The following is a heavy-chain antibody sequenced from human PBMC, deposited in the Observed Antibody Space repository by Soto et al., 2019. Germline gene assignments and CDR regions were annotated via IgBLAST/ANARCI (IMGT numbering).Heavy chain of an antibody. Sequence: VGSLRLSCAASGFTFSSYGMHWVRQAPGKGLEWVAVISYDGSNKYYADSVKGRFTISRDNSKNTLYLQMNSLRAEDTAAYYCVLTGIAAAGDLDYWGQGTLVTVSS. CDR1: GFTFSSYG. CDR3: VLTGIAAAGDLDY. J-gene: IGHJ4*02. D-gene: IGHD6-13*01. CDR2: ISYDGSNK. V-gene: IGHV3-30*03.